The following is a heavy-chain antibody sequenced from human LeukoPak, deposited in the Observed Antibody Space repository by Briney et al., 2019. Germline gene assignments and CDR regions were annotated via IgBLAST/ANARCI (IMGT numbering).Heavy chain of an antibody. CDR1: GGSISSYY. J-gene: IGHJ4*02. Sequence: KPSETLSLTCTVSGGSISSYYWTWIRQAPGKGLEWIGHIHYSGGTNYNPSLKSRVTIAVDTSKNQFSLKLSSVTAADTAVYHCARRGYSSGWYEGYFDYWGQGTLVTVSS. D-gene: IGHD6-19*01. CDR3: ARRGYSSGWYEGYFDY. V-gene: IGHV4-59*08. CDR2: IHYSGGT.